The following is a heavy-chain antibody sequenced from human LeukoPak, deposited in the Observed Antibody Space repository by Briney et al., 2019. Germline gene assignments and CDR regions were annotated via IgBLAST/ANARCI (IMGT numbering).Heavy chain of an antibody. V-gene: IGHV4-39*07. CDR3: ARGRWKRIFDY. J-gene: IGHJ4*02. CDR1: GGSISSSTYF. Sequence: SETLSLTCTVSGGSISSSTYFWGWIRQPPGKGLEWIGTIYYSGSTYYNPSLKSRVTISVDSSKNQFSLRLSSVTAADTAVYYCARGRWKRIFDYWGQGTLVTVSS. D-gene: IGHD1-1*01. CDR2: IYYSGST.